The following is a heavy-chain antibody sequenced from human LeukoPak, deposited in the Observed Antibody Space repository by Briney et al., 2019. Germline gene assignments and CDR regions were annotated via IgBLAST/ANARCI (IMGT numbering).Heavy chain of an antibody. CDR3: ARGGPSHQYYFDY. J-gene: IGHJ4*02. CDR2: ISYDGSNK. CDR1: GFTFSSYA. V-gene: IGHV3-30-3*01. Sequence: GGSPRLSCAASGFTFSSYAMHWVRQAPGKGLEWVAVISYDGSNKYYADSVKGRFTISRDNAKNSLYLQMTSLRAEDTAVYYCARGGPSHQYYFDYWGQGTLVTVSS.